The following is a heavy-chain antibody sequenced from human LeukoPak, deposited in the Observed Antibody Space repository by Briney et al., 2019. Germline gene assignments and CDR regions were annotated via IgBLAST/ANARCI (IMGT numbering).Heavy chain of an antibody. CDR3: ARRAYSSGWYYFDY. CDR2: IFHSGST. Sequence: PSETLSLTCTVSGGSISSYYWSWIRQPPGKGLEWIGCIFHSGSTNYNPSLKSRVTISVDTSKNHFSLKLSSVTAADTAVYYCARRAYSSGWYYFDYWGRGTLVTVSS. V-gene: IGHV4-59*08. D-gene: IGHD6-19*01. J-gene: IGHJ4*02. CDR1: GGSISSYY.